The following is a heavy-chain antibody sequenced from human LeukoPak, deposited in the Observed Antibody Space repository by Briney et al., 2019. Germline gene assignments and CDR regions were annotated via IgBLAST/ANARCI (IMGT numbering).Heavy chain of an antibody. CDR1: GGTFSSYA. J-gene: IGHJ6*02. D-gene: IGHD3-3*01. V-gene: IGHV1-69*04. Sequence: SVKVSCKASGGTFSSYAISWVRQAPGQGLEWMGRIIPILGIANYAQKFQGRVTITADKSTSTAYMELSSLRSEDMAVYYCASSQTIFEEVWGQGTTVTVSS. CDR3: ASSQTIFEEV. CDR2: IIPILGIA.